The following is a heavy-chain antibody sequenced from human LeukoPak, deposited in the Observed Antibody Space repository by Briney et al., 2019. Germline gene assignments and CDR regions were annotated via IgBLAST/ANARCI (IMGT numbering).Heavy chain of an antibody. CDR2: IYYSGST. CDR1: GDSVSSRTYY. D-gene: IGHD1-26*01. V-gene: IGHV4-39*07. J-gene: IGHJ3*01. CDR3: ARDSRLSAAFDV. Sequence: SETLSLTCTVSGDSVSSRTYYWGWIRQPPGKGLEWIGSIYYSGSTYYNPSLKSRVSISVDTSKNQFSLGLSSVTAADTAVYYCARDSRLSAAFDVWGQGTMVTVSS.